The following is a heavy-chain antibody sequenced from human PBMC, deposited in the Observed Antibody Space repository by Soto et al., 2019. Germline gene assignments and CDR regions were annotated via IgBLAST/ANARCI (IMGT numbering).Heavy chain of an antibody. Sequence: EVQLVESGGGLVQPGGSLRLSCVASGFTFSDPYMDWVRQAPGKGLEWVGRSRNKVHSYTTEYAASVKGRFTISRDDSKNSLYLQMNSLKTEYTAVYFCAREGIADSGAFDIWGQGTLVAVSS. CDR2: SRNKVHSYTT. CDR3: AREGIADSGAFDI. V-gene: IGHV3-72*01. CDR1: GFTFSDPY. J-gene: IGHJ3*02. D-gene: IGHD2-21*02.